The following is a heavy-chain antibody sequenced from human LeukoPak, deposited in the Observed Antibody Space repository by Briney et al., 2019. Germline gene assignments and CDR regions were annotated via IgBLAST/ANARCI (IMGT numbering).Heavy chain of an antibody. CDR1: GFTFSSYW. CDR2: INSDGSST. Sequence: GGSLRLSCAASGFTFSSYWMHWVRQAPGKGLVWVSRINSDGSSTSYADSVKGRFTISRDNSKNTLYLQMNSLRAEDTAVYYCAKSGTSGYYLYYFDYWGQGTLVTVSS. V-gene: IGHV3-74*01. D-gene: IGHD3-22*01. J-gene: IGHJ4*02. CDR3: AKSGTSGYYLYYFDY.